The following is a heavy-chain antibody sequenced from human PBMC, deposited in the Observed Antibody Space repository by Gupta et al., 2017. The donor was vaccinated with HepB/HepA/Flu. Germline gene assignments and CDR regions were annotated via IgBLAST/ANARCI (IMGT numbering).Heavy chain of an antibody. Sequence: QVQLVESAGGVAQPGRSLRLSCAASGFIFNNYGMHWVRQARGKGLEWVAVIWNDGSEEYYTDSVKGRFTIFRDNSRDTLYLQMNTLRVEDTAVYYCARDGYSSSSGFDYWGQGTLVTVSS. D-gene: IGHD6-6*01. V-gene: IGHV3-33*01. CDR3: ARDGYSSSSGFDY. J-gene: IGHJ4*02. CDR1: GFIFNNYG. CDR2: IWNDGSEE.